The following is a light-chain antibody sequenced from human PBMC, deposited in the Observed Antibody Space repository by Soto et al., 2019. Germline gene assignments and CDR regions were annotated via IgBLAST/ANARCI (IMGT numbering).Light chain of an antibody. CDR3: SSYAGSNNQV. Sequence: QYALTQPPSASGSPGQSVTISCTGTSSDVGGYNYVSWYQQHPGRAPKLMIYEVSKRPSGVPDRFSGSKSGNTASLTVSGLQTEDEADYCCSSYAGSNNQVFGTGTKVTVL. J-gene: IGLJ1*01. CDR2: EVS. CDR1: SSDVGGYNY. V-gene: IGLV2-8*01.